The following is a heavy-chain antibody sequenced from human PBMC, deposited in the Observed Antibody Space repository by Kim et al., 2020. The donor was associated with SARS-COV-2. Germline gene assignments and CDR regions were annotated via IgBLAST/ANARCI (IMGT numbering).Heavy chain of an antibody. CDR2: ISYDGSNK. Sequence: GGSLRLSCAASGFTFSSYAMHWVRQAPGKGLEWVAVISYDGSNKYYADSVKGRFTISRDNSKNTLYLQMNSLRAEDTAVYYCARDHYDSSGYSYGTDVWG. J-gene: IGHJ6*01. V-gene: IGHV3-30*04. CDR3: ARDHYDSSGYSYGTDV. D-gene: IGHD3-22*01. CDR1: GFTFSSYA.